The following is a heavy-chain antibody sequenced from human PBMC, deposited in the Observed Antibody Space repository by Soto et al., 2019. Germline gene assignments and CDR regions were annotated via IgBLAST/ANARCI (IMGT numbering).Heavy chain of an antibody. J-gene: IGHJ6*02. CDR3: ARSLGRVYDFWSGYYTPGVVLYGMDV. CDR2: IKQDGSEK. CDR1: GFTFSSYW. Sequence: PVGSLRLSCAASGFTFSSYWMSWVRQAPGKGLEWVANIKQDGSEKYYVDSVKGRFTISRDNAKNSLYLQMNSLRAEDTAVYYCARSLGRVYDFWSGYYTPGVVLYGMDVWGQGTTGTVSS. D-gene: IGHD3-3*01. V-gene: IGHV3-7*01.